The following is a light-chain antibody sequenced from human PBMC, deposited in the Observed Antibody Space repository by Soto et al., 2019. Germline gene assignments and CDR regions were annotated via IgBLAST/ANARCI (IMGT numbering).Light chain of an antibody. Sequence: EVVLTQSPATLSLSPGERATLSCRASQSVSTHLAWFQHKPGQAPRLLIYDASTRATGVPARFSGSGSETDFTLAISSLEPEDFAVYYCQQRINWPPTFGQVTRLEIK. J-gene: IGKJ5*01. CDR1: QSVSTH. CDR3: QQRINWPPT. CDR2: DAS. V-gene: IGKV3-11*01.